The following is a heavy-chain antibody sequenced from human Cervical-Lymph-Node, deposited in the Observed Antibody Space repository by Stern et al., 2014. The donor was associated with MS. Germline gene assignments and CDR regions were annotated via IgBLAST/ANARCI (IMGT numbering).Heavy chain of an antibody. J-gene: IGHJ2*01. D-gene: IGHD2-21*02. CDR2: IYHSGST. CDR3: AKMGVTDTFWYFDL. V-gene: IGHV4-4*02. Sequence: QLQLQESGPGLVKPSGTLSLTCAVSDGSISSSNWWTWVRQPPGKGLEWIGEIYHSGSTNYNPSLKSRVTMSVDKSKNQFSLRLSSVTAADTAVYYCAKMGVTDTFWYFDLWGRGTLVTVSS. CDR1: DGSISSSNW.